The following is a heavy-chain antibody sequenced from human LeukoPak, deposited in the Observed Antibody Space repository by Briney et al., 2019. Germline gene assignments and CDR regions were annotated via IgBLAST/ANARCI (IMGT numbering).Heavy chain of an antibody. CDR3: AREGTSGTHLNWFDP. J-gene: IGHJ5*02. D-gene: IGHD1-1*01. CDR2: IYGSGST. CDR1: GGSISSYY. V-gene: IGHV4-59*01. Sequence: PLETLSLTCTVSGGSISSYYWSWIRQPPGKGLEWIGHIYGSGSTNYNPSLKSRVTLSVDTSKNQFSLKLSSVTAADTAVYYCAREGTSGTHLNWFDPWGQGTLVTVSS.